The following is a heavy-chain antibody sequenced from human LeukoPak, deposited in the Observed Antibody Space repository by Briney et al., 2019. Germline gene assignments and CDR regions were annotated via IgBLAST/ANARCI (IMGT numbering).Heavy chain of an antibody. V-gene: IGHV3-64*01. CDR2: ISSNGGST. J-gene: IGHJ4*02. CDR3: ARVGGWEVHQGAFDY. CDR1: GFTFSSYA. Sequence: GGALRLSCAASGFTFSSYAMHWVRQAPGKGLEYVSAISSNGGSTYYANSVKGRFTICRDNSKNTLYLQMGSLRAEDMAVYYCARVGGWEVHQGAFDYWGQGTLVTVSS. D-gene: IGHD1-26*01.